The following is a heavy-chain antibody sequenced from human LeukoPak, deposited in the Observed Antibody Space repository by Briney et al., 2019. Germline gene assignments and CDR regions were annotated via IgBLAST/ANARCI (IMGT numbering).Heavy chain of an antibody. V-gene: IGHV3-11*01. Sequence: PGGPLSLSCAASGFTFSDYYMSWIRQAPGKGLEWVSYISSSGSTIYYADSVKGRFTISRDNAKNSLYLQMNSLRAEDTAVYYCARSRLYRSSGYSYGYWGQGTLVTVSS. CDR2: ISSSGSTI. J-gene: IGHJ4*02. D-gene: IGHD5-18*01. CDR3: ARSRLYRSSGYSYGY. CDR1: GFTFSDYY.